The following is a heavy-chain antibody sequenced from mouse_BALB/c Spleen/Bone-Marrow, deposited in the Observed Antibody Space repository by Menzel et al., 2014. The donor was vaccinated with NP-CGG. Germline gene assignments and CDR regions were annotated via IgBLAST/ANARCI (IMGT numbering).Heavy chain of an antibody. Sequence: DLVKPGASVKLSCKASGYTFTSYWINWIKQRPGQGLAWIGRIAPGSGSTYYDEMFKGKATLTVDTSSSIAYIQLSSLSSEDSAVYFGARSYYGRAMDYWGQGTSVTVSS. D-gene: IGHD1-1*01. CDR3: ARSYYGRAMDY. CDR1: GYTFTSYW. V-gene: IGHV1S41*01. J-gene: IGHJ4*01. CDR2: IAPGSGST.